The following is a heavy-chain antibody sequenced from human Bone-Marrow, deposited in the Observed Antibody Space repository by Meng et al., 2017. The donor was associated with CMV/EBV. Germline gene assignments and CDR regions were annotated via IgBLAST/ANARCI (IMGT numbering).Heavy chain of an antibody. J-gene: IGHJ4*02. Sequence: CTVSGGSSSSFYCGWIRQPPGKGLEWIGYIYYSGSTNYNPSLKSRVTISVDTSKNQFSLKLSSVTAADTAVYYCARTGYSSGWFSVDYWGQGTLVTVSS. CDR2: IYYSGST. CDR3: ARTGYSSGWFSVDY. D-gene: IGHD6-19*01. V-gene: IGHV4-59*01. CDR1: GGSSSSFY.